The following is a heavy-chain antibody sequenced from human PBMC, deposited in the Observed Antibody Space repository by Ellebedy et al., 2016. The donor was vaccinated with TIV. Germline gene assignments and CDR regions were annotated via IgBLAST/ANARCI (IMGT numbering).Heavy chain of an antibody. D-gene: IGHD6-13*01. CDR1: GGSFSGYY. J-gene: IGHJ4*02. CDR2: IYYSGST. CDR3: ARVRYSSSWYDPGPFDY. Sequence: SETLSLTCAVYGGSFSGYYWSWIRQPPGKGLEWIGYIYYSGSTNYNPSLKSRVTISVDTSKNQFSLKLSSVTAADTAVYYCARVRYSSSWYDPGPFDYWGQGTLVTVSS. V-gene: IGHV4-59*01.